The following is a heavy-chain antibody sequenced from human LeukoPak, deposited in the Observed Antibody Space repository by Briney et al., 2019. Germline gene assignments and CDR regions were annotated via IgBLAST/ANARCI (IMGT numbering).Heavy chain of an antibody. CDR1: GYSFTSYW. D-gene: IGHD3-22*01. J-gene: IGHJ3*02. CDR2: IYPGDSDT. CDR3: ARPLFSRIYYDSSGPGDAFDI. V-gene: IGHV5-51*01. Sequence: RGEPLKISCKGSGYSFTSYWIGWVRQMPGKGLEWMGIIYPGDSDTRYSPSFQGQVTISADKSISTAYLQWSSLKASDTAMYYCARPLFSRIYYDSSGPGDAFDIWGQGTMVTVSS.